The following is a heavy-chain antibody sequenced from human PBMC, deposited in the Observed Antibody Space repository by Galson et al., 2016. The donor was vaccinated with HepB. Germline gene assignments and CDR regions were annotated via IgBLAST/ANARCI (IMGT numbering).Heavy chain of an antibody. CDR3: ARGQRLWVIRRHAFDI. Sequence: ETLSLTCAVSGGSFSGYYWSWIRQSPGKGLEWIGEVNHSGSTNYNPSLKSPVTISVDTSKNQFSLKLSSVTAADTAVYYCARGQRLWVIRRHAFDIWGQGTTVTVSS. J-gene: IGHJ3*02. CDR2: VNHSGST. V-gene: IGHV4-34*01. CDR1: GGSFSGYY. D-gene: IGHD2/OR15-2a*01.